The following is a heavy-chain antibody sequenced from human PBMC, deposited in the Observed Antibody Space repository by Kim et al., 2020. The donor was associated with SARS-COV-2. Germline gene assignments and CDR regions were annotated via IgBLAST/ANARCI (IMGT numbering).Heavy chain of an antibody. V-gene: IGHV1-3*01. CDR2: INAANGVT. D-gene: IGHD3-3*01. Sequence: ASVKVSCKASGYIFTSDAIHWVRQAPGQSLEWMGWINAANGVTKYSQKFQGRVTITRETFATTAYMELTSLTSEDTAVYYCSKGSRAPKPPIGDWGQGTLVTVSS. CDR3: SKGSRAPKPPIGD. CDR1: GYIFTSDA. J-gene: IGHJ4*02.